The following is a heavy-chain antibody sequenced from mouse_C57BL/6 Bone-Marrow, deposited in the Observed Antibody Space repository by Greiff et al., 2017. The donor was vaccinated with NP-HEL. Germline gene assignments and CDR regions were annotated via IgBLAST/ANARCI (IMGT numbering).Heavy chain of an antibody. V-gene: IGHV1-59*01. CDR1: GYTFTSYW. CDR3: ARSHYGSSYVAFDY. Sequence: QVQLQQPGAELVRPGTSVKLSCKASGYTFTSYWMHWVKQRPGQGLEWIGVIDPSDSYTNYNQKFKGKATLTVDTSSSTAYMQLSSLTSEDSAVYYCARSHYGSSYVAFDYWGQGTTLTVSS. D-gene: IGHD1-1*01. CDR2: IDPSDSYT. J-gene: IGHJ2*01.